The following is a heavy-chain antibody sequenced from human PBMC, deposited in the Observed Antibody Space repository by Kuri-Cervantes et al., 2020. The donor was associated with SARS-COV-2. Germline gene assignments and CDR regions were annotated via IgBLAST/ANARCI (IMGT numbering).Heavy chain of an antibody. V-gene: IGHV4-39*07. CDR3: ARADYSSSWFDY. CDR1: GGSISSSSYY. Sequence: SETLSLTCTVSGGSISSSSYYWGWIRQPPGKGLEWIGNIYYSGSTFYNPSLRSRVTMSLDMSKSQFSLKLTSVTAADTAVYYCARADYSSSWFDYWGQGTLVTVSS. D-gene: IGHD6-13*01. CDR2: IYYSGST. J-gene: IGHJ4*02.